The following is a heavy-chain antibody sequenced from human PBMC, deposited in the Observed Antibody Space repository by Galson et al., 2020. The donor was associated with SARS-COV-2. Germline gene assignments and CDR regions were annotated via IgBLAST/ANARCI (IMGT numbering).Heavy chain of an antibody. CDR3: ARDLAGYPFDY. Sequence: QAGGSLRLSCAASGFTFSSYGMHWVRQAPGKGLEWVAVISYDGSNKYYADSVKGRFTISRDNSKNTLYLQMNSLRAEDTAVYYCARDLAGYPFDYWGQGTLVTVSS. J-gene: IGHJ4*02. D-gene: IGHD3-9*01. V-gene: IGHV3-30*03. CDR1: GFTFSSYG. CDR2: ISYDGSNK.